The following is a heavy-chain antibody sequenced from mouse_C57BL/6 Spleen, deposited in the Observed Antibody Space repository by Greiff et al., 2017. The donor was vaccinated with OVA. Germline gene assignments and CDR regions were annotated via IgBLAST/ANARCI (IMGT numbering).Heavy chain of an antibody. Sequence: EVQLVESEGGLVQPGSSMKLSCTASGFTFSDYYMAWVRQVPEKGLEWVANINYDGSSTYYLDSLQSRFIISRDNAQNILYLQMSSLKSEDTATYYCARDSYGNSYYFDYWGQGTTLTVSS. CDR1: GFTFSDYY. J-gene: IGHJ2*01. CDR2: INYDGSST. D-gene: IGHD2-1*01. V-gene: IGHV5-16*01. CDR3: ARDSYGNSYYFDY.